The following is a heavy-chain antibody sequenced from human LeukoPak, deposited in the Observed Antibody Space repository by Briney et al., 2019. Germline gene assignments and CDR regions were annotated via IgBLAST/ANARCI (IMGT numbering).Heavy chain of an antibody. Sequence: GGSLRLSCAASGFTFSTYSMNWVRQAPGKGLEWVSSISSSSYIYYADSVKGRFTISRDNAKNSLYLQMNSLRDEDTAVYYCARCTATSSTSCYAVEYWGQGTLVTVSS. D-gene: IGHD2-2*01. CDR1: GFTFSTYS. V-gene: IGHV3-21*01. J-gene: IGHJ4*02. CDR3: ARCTATSSTSCYAVEY. CDR2: ISSSSYI.